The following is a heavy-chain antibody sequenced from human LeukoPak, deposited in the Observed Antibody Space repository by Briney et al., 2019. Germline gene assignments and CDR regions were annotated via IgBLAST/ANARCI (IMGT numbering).Heavy chain of an antibody. J-gene: IGHJ4*02. CDR2: INAGNGNT. CDR3: ARGRATSSWYYFDF. Sequence: GASVKVSCKASGYTFTSYAMHWVRQAPGQRLEWMGWINAGNGNTKYSQKFQGRVTITRDTSASTAYMELSSLRSEDTAVYYCARGRATSSWYYFDFWGQGSLVTVSS. V-gene: IGHV1-3*01. CDR1: GYTFTSYA. D-gene: IGHD6-13*01.